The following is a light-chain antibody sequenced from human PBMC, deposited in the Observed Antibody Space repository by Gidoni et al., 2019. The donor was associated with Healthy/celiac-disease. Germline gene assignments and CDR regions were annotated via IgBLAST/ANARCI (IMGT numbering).Light chain of an antibody. CDR3: AAWDDSLSGHVV. CDR2: RNN. Sequence: SVLTQPPSASGPPGQTVTVSCSGSRSNIGSNCVFWYQQLPGKAPKLLIYRNNQRPSGVPDRFSGSKSGTSASLAISGLRSEDEADYYCAAWDDSLSGHVVFGGGTKLTVL. J-gene: IGLJ2*01. V-gene: IGLV1-47*01. CDR1: RSNIGSNC.